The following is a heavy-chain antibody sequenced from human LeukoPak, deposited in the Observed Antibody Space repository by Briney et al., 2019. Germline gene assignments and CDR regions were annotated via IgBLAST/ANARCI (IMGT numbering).Heavy chain of an antibody. CDR3: ARARNGGFWSGYRYYFDY. D-gene: IGHD3-3*01. V-gene: IGHV1-8*01. CDR1: GNTFTSYD. CDR2: MNPNSGNT. Sequence: ASVKVSCKASGNTFTSYDINWVRQATGQGLEWMGWMNPNSGNTGYAQKFQGRVTMTRNTSISTAYMELSSLRSEDTAVYYCARARNGGFWSGYRYYFDYWGQGTLVTVSS. J-gene: IGHJ4*02.